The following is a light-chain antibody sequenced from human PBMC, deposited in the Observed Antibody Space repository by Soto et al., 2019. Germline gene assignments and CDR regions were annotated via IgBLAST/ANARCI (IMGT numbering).Light chain of an antibody. J-gene: IGKJ1*01. V-gene: IGKV1-39*01. Sequence: DIQMTQSPSSLSASVGDRVTITCRASQSISSYLNWYQQKPGKAPKLLIYAASSLQSGVPSRFSGSGSGTDFTLTISGLQPGDSATYYCQQYNSYSPTFGQGTKVDI. CDR2: AAS. CDR1: QSISSY. CDR3: QQYNSYSPT.